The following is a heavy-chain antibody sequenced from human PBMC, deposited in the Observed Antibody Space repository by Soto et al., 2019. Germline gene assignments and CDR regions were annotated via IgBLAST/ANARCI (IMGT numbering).Heavy chain of an antibody. V-gene: IGHV3-21*01. Sequence: EVQLVESGGGLVKPGGSLRLSCAASGFTFSSYSMNWVRQAPGKGLEWVSSLSSSSFSINYADSVKGRFSISRDNAQNSLHLQMNNLRAEDTAVYFCARNESSNIYGMDVWGQGTTVTVSS. CDR2: LSSSSFSI. CDR1: GFTFSSYS. CDR3: ARNESSNIYGMDV. J-gene: IGHJ6*02. D-gene: IGHD6-6*01.